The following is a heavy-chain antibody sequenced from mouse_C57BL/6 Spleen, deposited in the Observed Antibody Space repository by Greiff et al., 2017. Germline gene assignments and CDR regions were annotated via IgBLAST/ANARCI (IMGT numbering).Heavy chain of an antibody. D-gene: IGHD2-10*02. J-gene: IGHJ4*01. V-gene: IGHV1-56*01. CDR1: GYTFTSHW. Sequence: QVQLQQSGPELVRPGASVKISCKAPGYTFTSHWMQWVRQRPGQGLEWIGEICPGSGSTNYNEKFKGKATLTVDTSSSTAYMQLSSLTSEDSAVYFCARGEYGNHYAMDYWGQGTSVTVSS. CDR3: ARGEYGNHYAMDY. CDR2: ICPGSGST.